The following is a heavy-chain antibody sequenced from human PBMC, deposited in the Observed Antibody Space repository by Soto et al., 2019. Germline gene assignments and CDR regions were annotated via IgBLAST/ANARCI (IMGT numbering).Heavy chain of an antibody. J-gene: IGHJ4*02. V-gene: IGHV3-23*01. CDR3: AKGVGDGYSPYYFDY. CDR2: ISGSGGST. Sequence: GGSLRLSCAASGFTFGSYAMSWVRQAPGKGLEWVSAISGSGGSTYYADSVKGRFTISRDNSKNTLYLQMNSLRAEDTAVYYCAKGVGDGYSPYYFDYWGQGTLVTVSS. D-gene: IGHD3-10*01. CDR1: GFTFGSYA.